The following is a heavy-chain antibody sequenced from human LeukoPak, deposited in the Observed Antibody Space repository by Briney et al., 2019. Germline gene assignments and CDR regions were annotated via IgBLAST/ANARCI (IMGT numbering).Heavy chain of an antibody. J-gene: IGHJ4*02. D-gene: IGHD4-23*01. CDR3: AKDLVSPDYGGTPSDY. CDR1: GFTFSSYA. V-gene: IGHV3-23*01. Sequence: PGGSLRPSCAASGFTFSSYAMSWVRQAPGKGLEWVSAISGSGGSTYYADSVKGRFTISRDNSKNTLYLQMNSLRAEDTAVYYCAKDLVSPDYGGTPSDYWGQGTLVTVSS. CDR2: ISGSGGST.